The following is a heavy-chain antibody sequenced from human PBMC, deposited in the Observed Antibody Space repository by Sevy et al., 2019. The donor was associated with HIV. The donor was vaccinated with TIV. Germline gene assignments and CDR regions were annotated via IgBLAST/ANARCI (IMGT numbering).Heavy chain of an antibody. CDR2: TYYTSKWYN. V-gene: IGHV6-1*01. Sequence: SQTLSRTCAISGDNVSSNSAAWNWIRQSPSRGLEWLGRTYYTSKWYNEYAVSVKSRITIDPDTSKNQFSLQLNSMTPEDTAVYLCARAGSGWYYFDYWGQGTLVTVSS. CDR1: GDNVSSNSAA. D-gene: IGHD6-19*01. J-gene: IGHJ4*02. CDR3: ARAGSGWYYFDY.